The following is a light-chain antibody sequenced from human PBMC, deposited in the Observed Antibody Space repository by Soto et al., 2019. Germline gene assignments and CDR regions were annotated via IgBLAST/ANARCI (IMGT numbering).Light chain of an antibody. J-gene: IGLJ1*01. V-gene: IGLV2-23*02. CDR1: SSDVGTYNL. CDR3: CSYAGSSSSI. Sequence: QSVLTQPASVSGSPGQSITISCSGTSSDVGTYNLVPWYQQYPGKAPRLMIYEVTKRPSGVSNRFSGSKSGNTASLTISGLQPEDEADYYCCSYAGSSSSIFGTGTKLTVL. CDR2: EVT.